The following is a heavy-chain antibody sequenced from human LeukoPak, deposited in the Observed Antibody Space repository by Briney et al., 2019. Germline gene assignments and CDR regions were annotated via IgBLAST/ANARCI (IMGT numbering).Heavy chain of an antibody. V-gene: IGHV4-34*01. CDR3: ARTHERPKYSYGYGPYYFDY. CDR1: GGSFSGYY. D-gene: IGHD5-18*01. CDR2: INHSGST. Sequence: SETLSLTCAVYGGSFSGYYWSWIRQPPGKGLEWIGEINHSGSTNYNPSLTSRVTISVDTSKNQFSLKLSSVTAADTAVYYCARTHERPKYSYGYGPYYFDYWGQGTLVTVSS. J-gene: IGHJ4*02.